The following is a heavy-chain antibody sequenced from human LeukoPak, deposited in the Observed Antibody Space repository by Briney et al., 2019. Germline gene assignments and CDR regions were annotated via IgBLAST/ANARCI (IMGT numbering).Heavy chain of an antibody. J-gene: IGHJ5*02. V-gene: IGHV4-61*02. Sequence: SETLSLTCTVSGGSISSGSYYWSWIRQPAGKGLEWIGRIYTSGSTNYNPSLKSRVTISVDTSKNQFSLKLSSVTAADTAVYYCAREKIAYYDNSGRGWFDPWGQGTLVTVSS. D-gene: IGHD3-22*01. CDR2: IYTSGST. CDR3: AREKIAYYDNSGRGWFDP. CDR1: GGSISSGSYY.